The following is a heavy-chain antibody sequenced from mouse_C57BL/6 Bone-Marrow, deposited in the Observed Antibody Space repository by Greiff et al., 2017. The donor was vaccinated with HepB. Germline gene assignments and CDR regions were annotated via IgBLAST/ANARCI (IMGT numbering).Heavy chain of an antibody. CDR1: GYTFTSYW. J-gene: IGHJ2*01. Sequence: VQLQQPGAELVKPGASVKMSCKASGYTFTSYWITWVKQRPGQGLEWIGDIYPGSGSTNYNEKFKSKATLTADTSSSTAYMQLRSLTSEDSAVYYCARGQRPYSFDYWGQGTTLTVSS. CDR2: IYPGSGST. V-gene: IGHV1-55*01. CDR3: ARGQRPYSFDY. D-gene: IGHD1-2*01.